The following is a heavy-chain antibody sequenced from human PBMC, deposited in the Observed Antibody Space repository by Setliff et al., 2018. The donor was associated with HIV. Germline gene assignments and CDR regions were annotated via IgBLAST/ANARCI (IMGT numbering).Heavy chain of an antibody. D-gene: IGHD2-15*01. V-gene: IGHV1-3*01. J-gene: IGHJ4*02. CDR2: INAGNGYT. Sequence: ASVKVSCKASGYTFSRYAMNWVRQAPGQSLEWMGWINAGNGYTKYPQKFQGRVTITSDTSASTAYMELWSLRSEDAAMYYCARVPYCSGGSCYRNYVDYWGPGTLGTVS. CDR3: ARVPYCSGGSCYRNYVDY. CDR1: GYTFSRYA.